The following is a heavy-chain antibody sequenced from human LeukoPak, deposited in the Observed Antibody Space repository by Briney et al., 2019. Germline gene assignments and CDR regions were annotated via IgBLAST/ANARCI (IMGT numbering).Heavy chain of an antibody. J-gene: IGHJ6*02. V-gene: IGHV3-30*18. D-gene: IGHD5-18*01. CDR2: ISYDGSNK. CDR1: GFTFSSYG. Sequence: GRSLRLSCAASGFTFSSYGMHWVRQAPGKGLEWVAVISYDGSNKYYADSVKGRFTISRDNPKNTLYLQMNSLRAEDTAVNYCAKHRGYSYGSLGMDVWGQGTTVTVSS. CDR3: AKHRGYSYGSLGMDV.